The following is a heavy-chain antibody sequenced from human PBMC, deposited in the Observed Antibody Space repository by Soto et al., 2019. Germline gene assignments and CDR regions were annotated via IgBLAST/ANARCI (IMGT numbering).Heavy chain of an antibody. CDR2: IYYSGST. CDR1: GGSISSGGYY. V-gene: IGHV4-31*03. CDR3: ARARGRGGNPSGPFDY. J-gene: IGHJ4*02. Sequence: QVQLQESGPGLVKPSQTLSLTCTVSGGSISSGGYYWSWIRQHPGKGLEWIGYIYYSGSTYYNPSLKSRVTISVDTSKNRFSLKLSSVTAADTAVYYCARARGRGGNPSGPFDYWGQGTLVTVSS. D-gene: IGHD2-15*01.